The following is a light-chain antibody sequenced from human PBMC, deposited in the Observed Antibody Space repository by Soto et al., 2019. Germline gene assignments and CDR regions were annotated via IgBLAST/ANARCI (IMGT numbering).Light chain of an antibody. CDR1: SSDVGGYNY. V-gene: IGLV2-14*01. J-gene: IGLJ1*01. CDR2: EVR. CDR3: MSRTSTVTFV. Sequence: QSALTQPASVSGSPGQSITISCTGTSSDVGGYNYVSWYQQHPGKVPKLIIYEVRNRPSGVSPRFSGSKSGNMASLTISGLLAEDEADYYCMSRTSTVTFVCGTGTKVTVL.